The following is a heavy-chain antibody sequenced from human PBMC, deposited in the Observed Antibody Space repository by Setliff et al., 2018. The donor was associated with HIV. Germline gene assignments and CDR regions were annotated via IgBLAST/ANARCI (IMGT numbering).Heavy chain of an antibody. D-gene: IGHD5-18*01. V-gene: IGHV4-39*07. CDR2: IYYSGST. CDR3: ARYDGYKVSFDN. Sequence: SETLSLTCTVSGGSISSSSYYWGWIRQPPGKGLEWIGSIYYSGSTYYNPSLKSRVTISVDTSKNQFSLKLSSVTAADTAMYYCARYDGYKVSFDNWGPGTLVTVSS. CDR1: GGSISSSSYY. J-gene: IGHJ4*02.